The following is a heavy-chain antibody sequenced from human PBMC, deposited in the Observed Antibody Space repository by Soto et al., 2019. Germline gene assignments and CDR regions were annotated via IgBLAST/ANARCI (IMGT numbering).Heavy chain of an antibody. D-gene: IGHD2-15*01. V-gene: IGHV3-9*01. CDR3: AKAALGYCSGGSCYTYYYGMDV. J-gene: IGHJ6*02. CDR1: GFTFDDYA. CDR2: ISWNSGSI. Sequence: PGGSLRLSCAASGFTFDDYAMHWVRQAPGKGLEWVSGISWNSGSIGYADSVKGRFTISRDNAKNSLYLQMNSLRAEDTALYYCAKAALGYCSGGSCYTYYYGMDVWGQGTTVTVSS.